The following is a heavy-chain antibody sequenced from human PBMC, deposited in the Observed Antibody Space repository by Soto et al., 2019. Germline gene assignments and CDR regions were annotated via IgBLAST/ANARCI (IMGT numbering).Heavy chain of an antibody. CDR3: ERAALYNWNDVSWFDP. D-gene: IGHD1-1*01. CDR1: GFTFSSYS. J-gene: IGHJ5*02. V-gene: IGHV3-48*01. Sequence: EVQLVESGGGLVQPGGSLRLSCAASGFTFSSYSMNWVRQAPGKGLEWVSYISSSSSTIYYADSVKGRFTISRDNAKNSLYLQMNSLRAEDTAVYYCERAALYNWNDVSWFDPWGQGTLVTVSS. CDR2: ISSSSSTI.